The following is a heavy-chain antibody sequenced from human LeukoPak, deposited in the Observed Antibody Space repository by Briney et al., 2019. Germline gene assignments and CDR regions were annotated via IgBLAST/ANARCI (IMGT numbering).Heavy chain of an antibody. J-gene: IGHJ4*02. D-gene: IGHD6-13*01. CDR2: ISYDGSNK. Sequence: GGSLRLSCAASGFTFSSYAMHWVRQAPGKGLEWVAVISYDGSNKYYEDSVKGRFTISRDNSKNTLYLQMTSLRAEDTAVYYCARGQPLYSTSPPWFGYWGQGTLVTVSS. CDR1: GFTFSSYA. V-gene: IGHV3-30-3*01. CDR3: ARGQPLYSTSPPWFGY.